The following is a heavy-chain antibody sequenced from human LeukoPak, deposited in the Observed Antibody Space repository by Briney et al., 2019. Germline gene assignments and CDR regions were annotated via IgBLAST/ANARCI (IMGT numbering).Heavy chain of an antibody. CDR3: ARGQNSYGDDY. V-gene: IGHV3-30*01. CDR2: ISYDGSNK. Sequence: GGSLRLSCAASGFTFSSYAMHWVRQAPGKGLVWVAVISYDGSNKYYADSVKGRFTIPRDNSKNTLYLQMNSLRAEDTAVYYCARGQNSYGDDYWGQGTLVTVSS. J-gene: IGHJ4*02. D-gene: IGHD5-18*01. CDR1: GFTFSSYA.